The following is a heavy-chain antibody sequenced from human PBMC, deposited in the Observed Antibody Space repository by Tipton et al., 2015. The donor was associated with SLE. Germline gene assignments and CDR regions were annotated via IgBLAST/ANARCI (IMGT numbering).Heavy chain of an antibody. V-gene: IGHV4-39*01. CDR1: GGSISSSSYY. D-gene: IGHD6-13*01. J-gene: IGHJ4*02. Sequence: TLSLTCTVSGGSISSSSYYWGWIRQPPGKGLEWIGSIYYSGSTYYNPSLKSRVTISVDTSKNQFSLKLSSVTAADTAVYYCARHWQQLALPGYWGQGTLVTVSS. CDR2: IYYSGST. CDR3: ARHWQQLALPGY.